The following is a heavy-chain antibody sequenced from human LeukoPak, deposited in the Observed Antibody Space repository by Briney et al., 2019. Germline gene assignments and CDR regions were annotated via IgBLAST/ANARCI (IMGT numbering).Heavy chain of an antibody. D-gene: IGHD1-26*01. J-gene: IGHJ3*02. V-gene: IGHV1-2*02. Sequence: ASVKVSCKASGYTFSDYYIHWVRQAPGQGLEWMGWINPNSGDTNYAQKFQGSVTMTRDTSISTAYMELSRLRSDDTAVYYCARAFPYSGSRAAFDIWGQGTMVTVSS. CDR3: ARAFPYSGSRAAFDI. CDR2: INPNSGDT. CDR1: GYTFSDYY.